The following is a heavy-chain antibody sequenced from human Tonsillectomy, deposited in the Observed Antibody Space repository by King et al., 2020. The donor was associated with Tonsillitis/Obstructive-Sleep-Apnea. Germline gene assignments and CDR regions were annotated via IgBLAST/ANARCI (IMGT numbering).Heavy chain of an antibody. CDR1: GFTVSSNY. V-gene: IGHV3-53*01. Sequence: VQLVESGGGLIQPGGSVRLSCAASGFTVSSNYMSWVRQAPRKGLEGVSIIYSGGGTYYADSVKGRFTISSDNSENTLYIQMNNLRAEDTAVYYCARERVVVVPAAIRVYYYHGMDVWGQGTTVTVSS. CDR3: ARERVVVVPAAIRVYYYHGMDV. D-gene: IGHD2-2*02. J-gene: IGHJ6*02. CDR2: IYSGGGT.